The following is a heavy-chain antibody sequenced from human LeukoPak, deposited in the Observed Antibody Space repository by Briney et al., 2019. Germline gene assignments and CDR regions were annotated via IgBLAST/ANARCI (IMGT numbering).Heavy chain of an antibody. CDR3: ARDEGIAAQFDY. CDR1: HDSFISYY. V-gene: IGHV4-59*01. J-gene: IGHJ4*02. Sequence: SETLSLTCTVSHDSFISYYWNWIRQPPGKGLEWIGYIYSSGNTDYNPALKSRVTLSMDTSRDQFSLKLRSVTAADTAIYYCARDEGIAAQFDYWGQGALVTVSS. D-gene: IGHD6-6*01. CDR2: IYSSGNT.